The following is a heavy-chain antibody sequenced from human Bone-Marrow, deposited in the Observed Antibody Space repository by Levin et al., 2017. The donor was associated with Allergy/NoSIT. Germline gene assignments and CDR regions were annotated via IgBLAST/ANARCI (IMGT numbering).Heavy chain of an antibody. Sequence: SETLSLTCIVSGASISSDDYYWTWIRQPPGTGLECIGYMFYSGSTSYNPSLKSRVDMSIYTSKNEFSLTLSSVNAADTAVYYCARATYRTSSLDSWGQGTPVTVSS. J-gene: IGHJ4*02. D-gene: IGHD6-6*01. CDR2: MFYSGST. CDR1: GASISSDDYY. CDR3: ARATYRTSSLDS. V-gene: IGHV4-30-4*01.